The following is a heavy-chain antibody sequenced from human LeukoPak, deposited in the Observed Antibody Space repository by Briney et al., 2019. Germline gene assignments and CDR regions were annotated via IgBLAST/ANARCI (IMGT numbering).Heavy chain of an antibody. CDR3: ARGFVPYDILTGHDY. CDR2: ISNDGTSN. Sequence: SGGSLRLSCAASGFTFSSFAMHWVRQAPGKGLEWMSVISNDGTSNYYADSVKGRFTISRDNSKNTLYLQMDSLRTEDTAGYYCARGFVPYDILTGHDYWRRGTLLSVSS. J-gene: IGHJ4*02. V-gene: IGHV3-30*04. CDR1: GFTFSSFA. D-gene: IGHD3-9*01.